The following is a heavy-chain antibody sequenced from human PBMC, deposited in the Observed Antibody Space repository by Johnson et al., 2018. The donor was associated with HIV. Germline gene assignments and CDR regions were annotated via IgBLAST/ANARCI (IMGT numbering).Heavy chain of an antibody. Sequence: QVQLVESVGGVVHPGRSLRVSCAASGFTFSDHAIHWVRQAPGKGLEWVAVISYDASNKYYADSVKGRFTISRDNAKNSLYLQMNSLRAEDTAVYYCARVNIAFDIWGQGRMVTVSS. D-gene: IGHD2/OR15-2a*01. V-gene: IGHV3-30*03. CDR3: ARVNIAFDI. J-gene: IGHJ3*02. CDR1: GFTFSDHA. CDR2: ISYDASNK.